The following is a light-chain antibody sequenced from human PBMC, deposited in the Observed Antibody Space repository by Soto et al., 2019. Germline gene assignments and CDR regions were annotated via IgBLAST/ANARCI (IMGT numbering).Light chain of an antibody. J-gene: IGLJ1*01. CDR2: DVA. CDR3: CSDTGGYTYL. Sequence: QSALTQPRSVSGSPGQSVTISCTGTGNDVGAYNYVSWYQQHPGRPPKLMIYDVARWPSGVPDRFSGSRPGTTASLTLSGLQAEDEADYFCCSDTGGYTYLCATGTKVTVL. CDR1: GNDVGAYNY. V-gene: IGLV2-11*01.